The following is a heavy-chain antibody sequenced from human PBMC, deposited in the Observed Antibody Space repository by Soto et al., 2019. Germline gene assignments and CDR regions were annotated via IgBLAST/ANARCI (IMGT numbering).Heavy chain of an antibody. V-gene: IGHV4-59*01. CDR2: IYYSGST. D-gene: IGHD3-9*01. CDR3: AKSDYDINWFDP. J-gene: IGHJ5*02. Sequence: QVQLQESGPGLVKPSETLSLTCTVSGGSISSYYWNWIRQPPGKGLEWIGYIYYSGSTNYNASLQTRVTISVDMSKNQFSQKLSSVTAADTAVYYCAKSDYDINWFDPGGQGTLVTVSS. CDR1: GGSISSYY.